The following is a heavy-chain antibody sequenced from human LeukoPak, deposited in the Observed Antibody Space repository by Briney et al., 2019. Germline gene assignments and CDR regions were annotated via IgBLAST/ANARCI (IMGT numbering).Heavy chain of an antibody. Sequence: GRSLRLSCAASGFTFSSYGMHWVRQAPGKGLEWVAVISYDGSNKYYADSVKGRFTISRDNSKNTLYLQMNSLRAEDTAVYYCAKDTCSSTSCYRAFDYWGQGTLVTVSS. J-gene: IGHJ4*02. CDR3: AKDTCSSTSCYRAFDY. D-gene: IGHD2-2*01. V-gene: IGHV3-30*18. CDR1: GFTFSSYG. CDR2: ISYDGSNK.